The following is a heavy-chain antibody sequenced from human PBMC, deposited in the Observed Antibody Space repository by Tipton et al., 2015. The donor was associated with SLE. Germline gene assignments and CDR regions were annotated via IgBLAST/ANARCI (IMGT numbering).Heavy chain of an antibody. D-gene: IGHD5-18*01. CDR3: ARSQVDTAMVTFFDY. CDR2: IYISGST. J-gene: IGHJ4*02. Sequence: LRLSCSVSGGSITSIHHWSWIRQPAGKGLEWIGRIYISGSTNSNPSLKSRVTISLDTSKNQFSLKLSSVTASDTAVYYCARSQVDTAMVTFFDYWGQGALVTVSS. V-gene: IGHV4-61*02. CDR1: GGSITSIHH.